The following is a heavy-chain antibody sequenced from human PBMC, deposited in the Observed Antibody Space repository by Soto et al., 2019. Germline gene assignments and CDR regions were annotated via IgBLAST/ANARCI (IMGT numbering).Heavy chain of an antibody. CDR3: TRSIGSGGVIGGFDY. J-gene: IGHJ4*02. D-gene: IGHD3-16*02. CDR1: GGTFNTYA. CDR2: ILPMFDRP. V-gene: IGHV1-69*01. Sequence: QVQLVQSETEVKKPGSAVMVSCKASGGTFNTYAMNWVRQAPGQGLEWMGGILPMFDRPRYAQKFQSRVTITVEEPTTTAYMELSSLRSDDTAVYYCTRSIGSGGVIGGFDYWGQGTLVTVSS.